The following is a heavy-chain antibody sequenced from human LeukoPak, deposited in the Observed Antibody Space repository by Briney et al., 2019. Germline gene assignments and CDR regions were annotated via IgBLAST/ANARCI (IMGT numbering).Heavy chain of an antibody. CDR2: IYPGDSDT. CDR3: ARWLGYCSSTTCYQPFDY. Sequence: KNGESLKISGKGSGYSFTTYWIAWVRQMPGKGLEWMGIIYPGDSDTRYSPSFQGQVTISVDKSISTAYLQWSSLQASDTAMYYCARWLGYCSSTTCYQPFDYWGQGTLVTVSS. D-gene: IGHD2-2*03. V-gene: IGHV5-51*01. J-gene: IGHJ4*02. CDR1: GYSFTTYW.